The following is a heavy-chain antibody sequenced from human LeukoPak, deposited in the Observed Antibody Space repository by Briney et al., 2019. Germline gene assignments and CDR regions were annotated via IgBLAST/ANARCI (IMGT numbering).Heavy chain of an antibody. J-gene: IGHJ4*02. CDR2: ISAYNGNR. Sequence: ASVTVSFTASGYTFTIYGISWVRQAPGQGLEWMGWISAYNGNRNYAPKLQGRVTMTTDTSKNTAYMELRSLRSDDTAVYYCARGLSGAKTTWGLVRYYFDYWAQGTLVTVSS. CDR3: ARGLSGAKTTWGLVRYYFDY. V-gene: IGHV1-18*01. D-gene: IGHD4/OR15-4a*01. CDR1: GYTFTIYG.